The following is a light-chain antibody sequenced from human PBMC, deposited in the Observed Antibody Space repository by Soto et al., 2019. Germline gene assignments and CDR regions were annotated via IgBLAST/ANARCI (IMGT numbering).Light chain of an antibody. J-gene: IGKJ1*01. CDR2: AAS. Sequence: DIEMTQSPSSLTASLGDRVTITCRASQGISTYLNWYQQKPGKAPKLLIYAASSLQSGVPSRFSGSGSETDFTLTISTLQPEAFATYSCQHSKTWTFGQGTKVDI. CDR1: QGISTY. V-gene: IGKV1-39*01. CDR3: QHSKTWT.